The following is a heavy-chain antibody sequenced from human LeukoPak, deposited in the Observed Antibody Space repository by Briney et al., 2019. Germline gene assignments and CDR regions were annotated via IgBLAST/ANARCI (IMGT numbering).Heavy chain of an antibody. Sequence: GASVTVSCKASGYSFTAFYIHWVRPAPGQGREWMGWIHPRSGETNYEYKFRGRVTMTRDTSISTTYMDLGSLGSDDTAVYYCARDGEYGTGSYYRGCFDYWGQGTLVTVSS. CDR2: IHPRSGET. CDR3: ARDGEYGTGSYYRGCFDY. D-gene: IGHD3-10*01. J-gene: IGHJ4*02. V-gene: IGHV1-2*02. CDR1: GYSFTAFY.